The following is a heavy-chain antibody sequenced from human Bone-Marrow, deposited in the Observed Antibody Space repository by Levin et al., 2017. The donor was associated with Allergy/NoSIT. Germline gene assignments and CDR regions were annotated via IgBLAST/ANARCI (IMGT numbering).Heavy chain of an antibody. J-gene: IGHJ6*02. D-gene: IGHD3-10*01. Sequence: PGGSLRLSCTTSGFTFSRFWMSWVRQTPGNGLEWVATIKYDGREKYYLDSVKGRFSISKDKSNDSLYLEMTSLRAEDTATYYCARLGAGGPMKFDVMTDSYSPGGMDFWGQGTTVTVSS. V-gene: IGHV3-7*01. CDR2: IKYDGREK. CDR1: GFTFSRFW. CDR3: ARLGAGGPMKFDVMTDSYSPGGMDF.